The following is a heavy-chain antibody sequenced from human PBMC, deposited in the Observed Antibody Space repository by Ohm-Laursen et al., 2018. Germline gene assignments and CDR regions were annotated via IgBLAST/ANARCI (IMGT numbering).Heavy chain of an antibody. CDR3: ARESPLPSGTYYPGYYYGMDV. V-gene: IGHV3-33*01. CDR2: IWYEGTNK. D-gene: IGHD1-26*01. Sequence: SLRLSCTAPAFSLSSYGMHWVRQAPGKGLEWVAVIWYEGTNKYYADSVKGRFTISRDISKNTLYLQMNSLRAEDTAVYYCARESPLPSGTYYPGYYYGMDVWGQGTTVTVSS. J-gene: IGHJ6*02. CDR1: AFSLSSYG.